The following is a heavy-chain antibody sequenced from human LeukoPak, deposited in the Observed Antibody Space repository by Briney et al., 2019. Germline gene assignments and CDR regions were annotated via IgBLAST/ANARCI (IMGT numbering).Heavy chain of an antibody. CDR1: GYTLNELS. D-gene: IGHD6-19*01. CDR3: ATGQWLVREYFQH. CDR2: FDPEDGET. V-gene: IGHV1-24*01. Sequence: ASVKASCKVSGYTLNELSMHWVRQAPGKGLEWMGGFDPEDGETIYAQKFQGRVTMTEDTSTDTAYMELSSLRSEDTAVYYCATGQWLVREYFQHWGQGTLVTVSS. J-gene: IGHJ1*01.